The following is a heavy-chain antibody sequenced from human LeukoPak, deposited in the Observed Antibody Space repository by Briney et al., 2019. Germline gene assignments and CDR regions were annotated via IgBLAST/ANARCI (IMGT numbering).Heavy chain of an antibody. CDR3: SKGGAAAGTRWKGYYFDY. CDR1: GFTFSSYA. Sequence: GGSLRLSCAASGFTFSSYAMSWVRQAPGKGLEWVSAISGSGGSTYYADSVKGRFTISRDNSKNTLYLQMNSLRAEDTAVYYCSKGGAAAGTRWKGYYFDYWGQGTPVTVSS. D-gene: IGHD6-13*01. J-gene: IGHJ4*02. CDR2: ISGSGGST. V-gene: IGHV3-23*01.